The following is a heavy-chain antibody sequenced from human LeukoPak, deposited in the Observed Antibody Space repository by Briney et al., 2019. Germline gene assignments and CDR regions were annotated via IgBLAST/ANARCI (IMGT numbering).Heavy chain of an antibody. J-gene: IGHJ4*02. CDR3: ARVTTLRGGRVLSGNFDY. V-gene: IGHV6-1*01. D-gene: IGHD1-26*01. Sequence: SQTLSLTCAISGDSVSSNSAAWNWIRQSPSRGLEWLGRTYYRSKWYNDYAVSVKSRITINPDTSKNQFSLQLNSVTPEDTAVYYCARVTTLRGGRVLSGNFDYWGQGTLVTVSS. CDR1: GDSVSSNSAA. CDR2: TYYRSKWYN.